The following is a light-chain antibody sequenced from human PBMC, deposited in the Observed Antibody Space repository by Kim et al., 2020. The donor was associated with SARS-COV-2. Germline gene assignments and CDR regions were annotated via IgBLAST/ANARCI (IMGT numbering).Light chain of an antibody. Sequence: SVSPGQTASITCSGDKVGDKYACWYQQKPGQSPVLVIYQDSKRPAGIPERFSGSNSGNTATLTISGTQAMDEADYYCQAWDSSHVVFGGGTKLTVL. J-gene: IGLJ2*01. V-gene: IGLV3-1*01. CDR2: QDS. CDR3: QAWDSSHVV. CDR1: KVGDKY.